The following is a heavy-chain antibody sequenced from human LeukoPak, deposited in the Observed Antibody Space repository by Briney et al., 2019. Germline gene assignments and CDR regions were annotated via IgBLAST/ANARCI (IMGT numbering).Heavy chain of an antibody. CDR2: ISSSGDTM. J-gene: IGHJ5*02. V-gene: IGHV3-11*01. D-gene: IGHD2-15*01. Sequence: PGGSLRLSCAASGFTFSDYYMTWIRQAPGKGLEWLSYISSSGDTMYYADSVKGRFTISRDNAKHSLYLQMNSLRAEDTALYYCARDDCSGGTCYPDPWGQGTLVIVSS. CDR3: ARDDCSGGTCYPDP. CDR1: GFTFSDYY.